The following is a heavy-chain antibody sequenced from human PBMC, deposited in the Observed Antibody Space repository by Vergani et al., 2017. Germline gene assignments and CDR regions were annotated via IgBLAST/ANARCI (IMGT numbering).Heavy chain of an antibody. CDR3: AKEEKKYSSSSKPFDY. V-gene: IGHV3-23*01. D-gene: IGHD6-6*01. Sequence: VQLLESGGGLVQPGGSLRLSCAASGFTFSSYAMSWVRQAPGKGLEWVSAISGSGGSTYYADSVKGRFTISRDNSKNTLYLQMNSLRAEDTAVYYCAKEEKKYSSSSKPFDYWGQGTLVTVSS. CDR1: GFTFSSYA. J-gene: IGHJ4*02. CDR2: ISGSGGST.